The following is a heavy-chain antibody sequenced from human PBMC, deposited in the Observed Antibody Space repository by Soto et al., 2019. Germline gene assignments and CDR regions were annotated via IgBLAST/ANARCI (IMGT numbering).Heavy chain of an antibody. CDR1: GFTFSSYG. Sequence: GGSLRLSCAASGFTFSSYGMHWVRQAPGKGLEWVAVISYDGSNKYYADSVKGRFTISRDNSKNTLYLQMNSLRAEDTAVYYCAKVTLGLNNYDFWSGPSDAFDIWGQGTMVTVSS. J-gene: IGHJ3*02. CDR2: ISYDGSNK. V-gene: IGHV3-30*18. D-gene: IGHD3-3*01. CDR3: AKVTLGLNNYDFWSGPSDAFDI.